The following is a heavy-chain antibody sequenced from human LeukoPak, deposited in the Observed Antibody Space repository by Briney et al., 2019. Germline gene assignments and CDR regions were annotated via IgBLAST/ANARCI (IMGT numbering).Heavy chain of an antibody. J-gene: IGHJ4*02. CDR2: IYYNGDT. CDR1: GGSISSSRYY. V-gene: IGHV4-39*07. CDR3: ARDRSGGWYAYFDY. D-gene: IGHD6-19*01. Sequence: SETLSLTCTVSGGSISSSRYYWGWIRQPPGKGLEWIGTIYYNGDTYYNPSLNSRVTISVDTSKNQFSLKLSSVTAADTAVYYCARDRSGGWYAYFDYWGQGTLVTVSS.